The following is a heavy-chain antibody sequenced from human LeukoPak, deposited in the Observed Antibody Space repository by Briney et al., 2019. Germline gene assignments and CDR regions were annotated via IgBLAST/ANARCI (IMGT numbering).Heavy chain of an antibody. D-gene: IGHD5-24*01. CDR3: ARGAGYNFDY. J-gene: IGHJ4*02. CDR2: ISYSGNT. CDR1: GGSISSSSYY. Sequence: PSETLSLTCTVSGGSISSSSYYWGWIRQPPGKGLEWIVSISYSGNTYYNPSLQSRVTISVDTSKNQFSLKMSSVSAADTAVYYCARGAGYNFDYWGQGTLVTVSS. V-gene: IGHV4-39*01.